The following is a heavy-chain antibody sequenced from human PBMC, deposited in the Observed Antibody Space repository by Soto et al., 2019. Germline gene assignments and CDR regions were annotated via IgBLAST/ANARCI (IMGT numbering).Heavy chain of an antibody. CDR3: ARDGTYYYDSSGSPAFDI. V-gene: IGHV4-30-4*01. J-gene: IGHJ3*02. CDR1: GGSISSGDYY. Sequence: SETLSLTCTVSGGSISSGDYYWSWIRQPPGKGLEWIGYIYYSGSTYYNPSLKSRVTISVDTSKNQFSLKLSSVTAADTAVYYCARDGTYYYDSSGSPAFDIWGQGTMVTVSS. CDR2: IYYSGST. D-gene: IGHD3-22*01.